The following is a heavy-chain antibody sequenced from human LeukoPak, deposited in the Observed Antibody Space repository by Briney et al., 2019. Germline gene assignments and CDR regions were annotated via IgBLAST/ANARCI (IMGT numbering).Heavy chain of an antibody. Sequence: PGRPLRLSCAASGFTFSSYGMHWVRQAPGKGLEWVAVIWYDGSNKYYADSVKGRFTISRDNSKNTLYLQMNSLRAEDTAVYYCAKRGYGDYGDYFDYWGQGTLVTVSS. J-gene: IGHJ4*02. CDR2: IWYDGSNK. CDR3: AKRGYGDYGDYFDY. V-gene: IGHV3-33*06. CDR1: GFTFSSYG. D-gene: IGHD4-17*01.